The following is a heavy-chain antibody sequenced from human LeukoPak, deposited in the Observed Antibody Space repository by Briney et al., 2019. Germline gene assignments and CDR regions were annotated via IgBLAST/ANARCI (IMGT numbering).Heavy chain of an antibody. CDR2: IYVSGSP. CDR3: ARHGQPKNWGSAFDI. J-gene: IGHJ3*02. D-gene: IGHD7-27*01. CDR1: GVSIRSYY. Sequence: AETLTLTCGASGVSIRSYYWNYIRQPPGKGLEWIGYIYVSGSPNYNPSLQSRVTMSVDTSKNQFSLQLHSVTAADTAVYYCARHGQPKNWGSAFDIWGQGTMVTVSS. V-gene: IGHV4-59*08.